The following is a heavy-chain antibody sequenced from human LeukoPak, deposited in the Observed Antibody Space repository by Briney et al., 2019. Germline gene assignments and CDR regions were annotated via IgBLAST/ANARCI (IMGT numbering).Heavy chain of an antibody. V-gene: IGHV4-34*01. J-gene: IGHJ4*02. CDR3: AREGYCSSTSCYAVDY. Sequence: SETLSLTCAVYGGSFSGYYWSWIRQPPGKGLEWIWEINHSGSTNYNPSLKSRVTISVDTSKNQFSLKLSSVTAADTAVYYCAREGYCSSTSCYAVDYWGQGTLVTVSS. D-gene: IGHD2-2*01. CDR1: GGSFSGYY. CDR2: INHSGST.